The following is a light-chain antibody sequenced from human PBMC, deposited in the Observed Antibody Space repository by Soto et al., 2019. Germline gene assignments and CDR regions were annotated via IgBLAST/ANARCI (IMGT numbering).Light chain of an antibody. J-gene: IGKJ1*01. CDR1: QTISSW. CDR2: KAS. CDR3: QQYETFSGT. Sequence: DIQMTQSPSTLSGSVGDRVTITCRASQTISSWLAWYQQKPGKAPKLLTYKASTLKSGVPSRFSGSGSGTEFTLTISSLQPDDFATYYCQQYETFSGTFGPGTKVDIK. V-gene: IGKV1-5*03.